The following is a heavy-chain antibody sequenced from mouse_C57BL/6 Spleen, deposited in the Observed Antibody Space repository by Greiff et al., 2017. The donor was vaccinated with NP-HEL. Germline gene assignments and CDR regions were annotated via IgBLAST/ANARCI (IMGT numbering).Heavy chain of an antibody. J-gene: IGHJ2*01. CDR3: ARQRPYFDY. V-gene: IGHV1-26*01. CDR1: GYTFTDYY. CDR2: INPNNGGT. Sequence: DVQLQQSGPELVKPGASVKISCKASGYTFTDYYMNWVKQSHGKSLEWIGDINPNNGGTSYNQKVKGKATLTVDKSSSTAYMELRSLTSEDSAVYYCARQRPYFDYWGQGTTLTVSS.